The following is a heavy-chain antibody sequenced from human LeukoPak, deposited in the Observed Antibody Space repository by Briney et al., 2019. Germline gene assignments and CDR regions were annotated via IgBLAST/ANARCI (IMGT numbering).Heavy chain of an antibody. D-gene: IGHD6-19*01. Sequence: GGSLRLSCAASGFTFSDYGMHWVRQAPGKGVEWVAVISYDGSNKYYADSVKGRFTISRDNSKNTLYLQMNSLRVEDTAVCYCAKVRWDNSGWYYLDNWGQGTLVTVSS. CDR3: AKVRWDNSGWYYLDN. V-gene: IGHV3-30*18. CDR1: GFTFSDYG. CDR2: ISYDGSNK. J-gene: IGHJ4*02.